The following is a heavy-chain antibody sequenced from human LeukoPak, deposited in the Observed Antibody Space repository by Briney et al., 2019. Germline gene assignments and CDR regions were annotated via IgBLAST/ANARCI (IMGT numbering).Heavy chain of an antibody. Sequence: AASVKVSCKASGYTFTSYGISWVRQAPGQGLEWMGWISAYNGNTNYAQKLQGRVTMTTDTSTSTAYMELRSLRSDDTAVYYCARVAGSSWNYYYYMDVWGKGTTVTVSS. CDR1: GYTFTSYG. J-gene: IGHJ6*03. CDR3: ARVAGSSWNYYYYMDV. D-gene: IGHD6-13*01. CDR2: ISAYNGNT. V-gene: IGHV1-18*01.